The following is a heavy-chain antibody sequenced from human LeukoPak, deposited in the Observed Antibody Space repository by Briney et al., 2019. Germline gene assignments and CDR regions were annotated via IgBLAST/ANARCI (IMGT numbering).Heavy chain of an antibody. CDR1: GFTFTSTA. J-gene: IGHJ4*02. V-gene: IGHV1-58*01. CDR2: ILVGSGNT. CDR3: ASDPPYTSSSAW. Sequence: SVKVSCKASGFTFTSTAVQWVRQARGQRLEWIGWILVGSGNTNYAQMFQERVTLTWDVSTSTAYMVLSSLRSEGTAIYYRASDPPYTSSSAWWGQGTLVTVSS. D-gene: IGHD2-2*01.